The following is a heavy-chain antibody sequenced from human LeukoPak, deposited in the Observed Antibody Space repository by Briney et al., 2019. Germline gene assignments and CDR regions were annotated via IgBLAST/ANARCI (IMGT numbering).Heavy chain of an antibody. V-gene: IGHV4-4*07. Sequence: SETLSLTCTVSGGSIGSYYWSWIRQPAGKGLEWIGRIYTSGSTNYNPSLKSRVTMSVDTSKNQFSLKLSSVTAADTAVYYCARGGLRFGSPLDWFDPWGQGTLVTVSS. CDR1: GGSIGSYY. CDR2: IYTSGST. J-gene: IGHJ5*02. D-gene: IGHD3-10*01. CDR3: ARGGLRFGSPLDWFDP.